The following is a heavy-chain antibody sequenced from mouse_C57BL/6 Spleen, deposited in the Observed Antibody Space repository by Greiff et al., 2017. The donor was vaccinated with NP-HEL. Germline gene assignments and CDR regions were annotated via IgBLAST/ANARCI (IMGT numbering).Heavy chain of an antibody. D-gene: IGHD1-1*01. V-gene: IGHV1-82*01. CDR1: GYAFSSSW. Sequence: QVQLQQSGPELVKPGASVKISCKASGYAFSSSWMNWVKQRPGKGLEWIGRIYPGDGDTNYNGKFKGKATLTADKSSSTAYMQLSSLTSEDSAVYFCAREGPSITTVVAGDAMDYWGQGTSVTVSS. CDR2: IYPGDGDT. J-gene: IGHJ4*01. CDR3: AREGPSITTVVAGDAMDY.